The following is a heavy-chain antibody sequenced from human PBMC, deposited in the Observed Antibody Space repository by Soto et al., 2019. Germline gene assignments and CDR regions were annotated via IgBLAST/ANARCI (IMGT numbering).Heavy chain of an antibody. V-gene: IGHV3-53*01. CDR3: ARAKGIAAAGYYYYYGMDV. CDR2: IYSGGST. D-gene: IGHD6-13*01. Sequence: LRLSCAASGFTVSSNYMSWVRQAPGKGLEWVSVIYSGGSTYYADSVKGRFTISRDNSKNTLYLQMNSLRAEDTAVYYCARAKGIAAAGYYYYYGMDVWGQGTTVTVSS. CDR1: GFTVSSNY. J-gene: IGHJ6*02.